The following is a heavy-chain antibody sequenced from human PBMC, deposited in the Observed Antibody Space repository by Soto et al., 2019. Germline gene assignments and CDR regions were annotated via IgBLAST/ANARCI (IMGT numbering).Heavy chain of an antibody. CDR2: ISGYNGNT. D-gene: IGHD6-6*01. V-gene: IGHV1-18*01. J-gene: IGHJ4*02. CDR1: GYTCSNYG. CDR3: AREGQLGY. Sequence: QVPLVQSGAEVKKPGASVKVYCQASGYTCSNYGFSWVRQAPGQGLEWMGWISGYNGNTKYAERLQGRVTMTTDTSTSTAYMELKSLRYDDTAVYYCAREGQLGYWGQGTPVTVSS.